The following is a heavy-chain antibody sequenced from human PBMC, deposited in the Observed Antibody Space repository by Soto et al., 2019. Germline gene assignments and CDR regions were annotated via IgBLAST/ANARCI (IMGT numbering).Heavy chain of an antibody. Sequence: EVQLVQSGAEVTKPGESLKISCEGSGYSFTNYWIGWVRQMPGKGLEWMGIIYPGDSDTSYSPSFQGQVTISADKSISAAYLQWNSLKASDTAMYYCAGRPDSTDSYWGQGTLVTVSS. D-gene: IGHD6-13*01. J-gene: IGHJ4*02. V-gene: IGHV5-51*01. CDR1: GYSFTNYW. CDR3: AGRPDSTDSY. CDR2: IYPGDSDT.